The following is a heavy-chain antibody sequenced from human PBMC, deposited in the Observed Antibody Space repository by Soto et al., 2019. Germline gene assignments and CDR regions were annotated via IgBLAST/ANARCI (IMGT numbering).Heavy chain of an antibody. D-gene: IGHD5-18*01. V-gene: IGHV1-69*06. CDR1: GGTFSSYA. CDR3: ARAVQGYSYGY. CDR2: FIPIFGTA. Sequence: QVQLVQSGAEVKKPGSSVNVSCKASGGTFSSYAISWVRQAPGQGLEWLGGFIPIFGTANYAQKFQGRVTIPADKSTSTADMELSSLRSEDRAGYYCARAVQGYSYGYGGQGTLVAVSS. J-gene: IGHJ4*02.